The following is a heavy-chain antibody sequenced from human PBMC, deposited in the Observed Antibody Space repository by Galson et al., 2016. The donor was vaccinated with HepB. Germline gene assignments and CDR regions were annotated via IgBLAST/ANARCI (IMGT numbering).Heavy chain of an antibody. V-gene: IGHV3-74*01. CDR3: ARMESGGYDFWRGNYSWSGGMDV. D-gene: IGHD3-3*01. J-gene: IGHJ6*02. CDR1: GLSFSRYW. Sequence: SLRLSCAASGLSFSRYWMHWVRQAPGKGLVCVSRINKDGSSTSYADSVKGRFTISRDNAKNTLYLQMNSLRAEDTAVYYCARMESGGYDFWRGNYSWSGGMDVWGQGTTVTVSS. CDR2: INKDGSST.